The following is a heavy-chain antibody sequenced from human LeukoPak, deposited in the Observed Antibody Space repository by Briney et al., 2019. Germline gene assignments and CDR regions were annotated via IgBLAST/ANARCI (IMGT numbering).Heavy chain of an antibody. J-gene: IGHJ3*02. CDR3: ASDSSGYYHAAFDT. Sequence: PSETLSLTCTVSGGSISSYYWSWILQPPPKGLEGRGGSYYNGSTNYNPSLKSRVTISVDTSKNQFSLELSSVTAADTAVYYCASDSSGYYHAAFDTWGQGTMVTVSS. CDR1: GGSISSYY. D-gene: IGHD3-22*01. CDR2: SYYNGST. V-gene: IGHV4-59*01.